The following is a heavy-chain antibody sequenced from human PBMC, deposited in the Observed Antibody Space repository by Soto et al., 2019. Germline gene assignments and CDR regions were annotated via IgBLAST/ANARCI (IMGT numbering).Heavy chain of an antibody. CDR3: AKERLAKGFDY. Sequence: PSETLSVTCTVSGGSISSYYWSWIRQPPGKGLEWIGYIYYSGSTNYNPSLKSRVTISVDTSKNQFSLKLSSVTAADTAVYYCAKERLAKGFDYWGQGTLVTVSS. V-gene: IGHV4-59*01. CDR2: IYYSGST. J-gene: IGHJ4*02. CDR1: GGSISSYY.